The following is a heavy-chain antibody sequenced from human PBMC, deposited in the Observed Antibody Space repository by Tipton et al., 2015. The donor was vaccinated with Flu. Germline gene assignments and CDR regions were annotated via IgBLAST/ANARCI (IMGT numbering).Heavy chain of an antibody. CDR2: INHRGST. Sequence: LRLSCAVYGGSFSGYYWSWIRQPPGKGLEWIGEINHRGSTNYNPSLKSRVTISVDTSKNQFSLKLSSVTAAHTAVYYCARKQGSGYTQWGQGTLVTVSS. V-gene: IGHV4-34*01. D-gene: IGHD3-3*01. CDR3: ARKQGSGYTQ. J-gene: IGHJ4*02. CDR1: GGSFSGYY.